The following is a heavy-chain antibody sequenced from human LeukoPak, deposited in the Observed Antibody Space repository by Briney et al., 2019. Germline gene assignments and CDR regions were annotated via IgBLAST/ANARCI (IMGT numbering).Heavy chain of an antibody. CDR2: TSPYNGNT. CDR1: GYTFTNYG. Sequence: ASVKVSCKASGYTFTNYGITWVRQAPGQGLEWMGWTSPYNGNTNYAQKFQGRVTLTTDTSTSTAYIDLRSLRSDDTAVYYCATGGGWQPTDYGDSVYWGQGTLVTVSS. V-gene: IGHV1-18*01. D-gene: IGHD4-17*01. J-gene: IGHJ4*02. CDR3: ATGGGWQPTDYGDSVY.